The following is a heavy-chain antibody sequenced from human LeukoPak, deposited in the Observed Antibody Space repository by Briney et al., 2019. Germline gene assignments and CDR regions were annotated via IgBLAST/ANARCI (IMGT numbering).Heavy chain of an antibody. CDR2: INHSGST. D-gene: IGHD6-13*01. CDR3: ARGPAAVHP. CDR1: GYSLTNHY. Sequence: SETLSLTCGVYGYSLTNHYWNWIRQPPGKGLEWIGEINHSGSTNYNPSLKSRVTISVDTSKNQFFLKLSSVTAADTAVYYCARGPAAVHPWGQGTLVTVSS. V-gene: IGHV4-34*01. J-gene: IGHJ5*02.